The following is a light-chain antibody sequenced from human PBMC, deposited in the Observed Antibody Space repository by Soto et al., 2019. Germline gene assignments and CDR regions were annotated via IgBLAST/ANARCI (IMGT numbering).Light chain of an antibody. CDR3: LHYKDWPRWT. CDR2: GAS. CDR1: PSVGNT. V-gene: IGKV3-15*01. J-gene: IGKJ1*01. Sequence: EIVLTQSPDTLSLSPGERATLFCRASPSVGNTLAWYQQQPGQTPRLLIYGASTTATGIPARFSGSGSGTEFTLTIDSLQSEDFAVYYCLHYKDWPRWTFGQGTKVDIK.